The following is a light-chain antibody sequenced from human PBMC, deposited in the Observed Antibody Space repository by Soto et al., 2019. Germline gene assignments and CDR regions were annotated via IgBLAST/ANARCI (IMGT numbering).Light chain of an antibody. CDR3: HQRNT. V-gene: IGKV3-11*01. Sequence: LVLTQSPVTLSLSPGDRATLSCRASQSVSTYLAWYRQTPGHPPRLLIYDTSNRATGIPLRFSGSRSGTEFTLTISSLEPEDFAVYYCHQRNTFGQGTRLEIK. CDR1: QSVSTY. CDR2: DTS. J-gene: IGKJ5*01.